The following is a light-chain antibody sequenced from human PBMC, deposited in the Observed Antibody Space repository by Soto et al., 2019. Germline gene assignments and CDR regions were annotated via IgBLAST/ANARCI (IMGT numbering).Light chain of an antibody. J-gene: IGLJ2*01. Sequence: QSALTQPASVSGSPGQSITISCTGTRSDVGGYNYVSWYQQHPGKAPKLMIYDVSNRPSGISNRFSGSKSGNTASQTISGLQTEDEADYYCSSYTRSSSTLVVFGGGTKVTVL. CDR1: RSDVGGYNY. V-gene: IGLV2-14*01. CDR2: DVS. CDR3: SSYTRSSSTLVV.